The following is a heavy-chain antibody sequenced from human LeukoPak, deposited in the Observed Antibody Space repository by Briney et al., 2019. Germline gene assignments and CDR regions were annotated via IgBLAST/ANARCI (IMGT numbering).Heavy chain of an antibody. Sequence: GESLKISCKGSGYSFTSYWIGWVRQMPGKGLEWMGIIYPGDSDTRYSPSFQGQVTISADKSISTAYLQWSSLKASDTAMYYCARHLSGDSSPNPTPPDYWGQGTLVTVSS. J-gene: IGHJ4*02. V-gene: IGHV5-51*01. CDR3: ARHLSGDSSPNPTPPDY. D-gene: IGHD6-13*01. CDR2: IYPGDSDT. CDR1: GYSFTSYW.